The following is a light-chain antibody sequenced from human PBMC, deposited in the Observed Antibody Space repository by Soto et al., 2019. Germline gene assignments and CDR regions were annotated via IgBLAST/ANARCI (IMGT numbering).Light chain of an antibody. CDR2: DAS. V-gene: IGKV3-11*01. Sequence: VVLTQSPATLSLSPGETASLSCRATHNISIYLAWYQQKLGQPPRLLIFDASNRATGIPARFIGSGSGTDVTLTVSSLEPEDFALYFCQHRSNWPPNTFGQGPKLEMK. CDR3: QHRSNWPPNT. CDR1: HNISIY. J-gene: IGKJ2*01.